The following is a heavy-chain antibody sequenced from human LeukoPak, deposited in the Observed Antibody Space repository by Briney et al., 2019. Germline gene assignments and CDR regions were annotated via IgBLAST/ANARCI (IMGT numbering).Heavy chain of an antibody. CDR2: ISSSGSTI. Sequence: GGSLRLSCAASGFTFSSYEMNWVRQAPGKGLEWVSYISSSGSTIYYADSVKGRFTISRDNAKNPLYLQMNSLRAEDTAVYYCARDPGSGSFDYWGQGTLVTVSS. V-gene: IGHV3-48*03. CDR3: ARDPGSGSFDY. CDR1: GFTFSSYE. J-gene: IGHJ4*02. D-gene: IGHD3-10*01.